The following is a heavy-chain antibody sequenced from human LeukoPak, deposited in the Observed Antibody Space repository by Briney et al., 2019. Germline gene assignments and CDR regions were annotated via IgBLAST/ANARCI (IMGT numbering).Heavy chain of an antibody. Sequence: TGGSLRLSCAASGFTFSSYWMHWVRQAPGKGLVWVSRINSDGSSTSYADSVKGRFTISRDNAKNTLYLQMNSLRAEDTAVYYCARSYVAGGYSSRLDYYYYYGMDVWGQGTTVTVSS. CDR1: GFTFSSYW. D-gene: IGHD6-13*01. J-gene: IGHJ6*02. CDR2: INSDGSST. V-gene: IGHV3-74*01. CDR3: ARSYVAGGYSSRLDYYYYYGMDV.